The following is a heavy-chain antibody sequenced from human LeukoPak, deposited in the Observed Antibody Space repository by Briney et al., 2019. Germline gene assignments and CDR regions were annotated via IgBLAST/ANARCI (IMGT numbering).Heavy chain of an antibody. CDR1: GYTFTTHG. J-gene: IGHJ2*01. V-gene: IGHV1-18*01. Sequence: ASVKVSCKASGYTFTTHGIAWVRQAPGQGLEWMGWISAHNGNTNYAQSLQGRVTMTIDTSTNTAYMELRSLRSDDTAVYYCARDGYFDLWGRGTLVTVSS. CDR2: ISAHNGNT. CDR3: ARDGYFDL.